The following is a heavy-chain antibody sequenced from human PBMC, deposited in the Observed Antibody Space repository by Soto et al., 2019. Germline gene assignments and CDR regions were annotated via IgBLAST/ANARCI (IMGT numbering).Heavy chain of an antibody. CDR1: GFTFSSYS. CDR3: ARSSGSYLIDY. Sequence: GGSLRLSCAASGFTFSSYSMNWVRQAPGKGLEWVSSISSSSSYIYYADSVKGRFTISRDNAKNSLYLQMNSLRVEDTAVYYCARSSGSYLIDYWGQGTLVTVSS. D-gene: IGHD1-26*01. CDR2: ISSSSSYI. V-gene: IGHV3-21*01. J-gene: IGHJ4*02.